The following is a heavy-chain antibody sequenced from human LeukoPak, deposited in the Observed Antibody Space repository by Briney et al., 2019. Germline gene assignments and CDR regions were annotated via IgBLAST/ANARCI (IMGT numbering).Heavy chain of an antibody. CDR2: IYYSGST. D-gene: IGHD6-19*01. V-gene: IGHV4-39*01. CDR3: ARSGAVAATDY. CDR1: GGSISSGNYY. Sequence: PSETLSLACTVSGGSISSGNYYWGWIRQPPGKGLEWIGSIYYSGSTYYNPSLKSRVTISVDTSKNQFSLKLISVTAADTAVYYCARSGAVAATDYWGQGTLVAVSS. J-gene: IGHJ4*02.